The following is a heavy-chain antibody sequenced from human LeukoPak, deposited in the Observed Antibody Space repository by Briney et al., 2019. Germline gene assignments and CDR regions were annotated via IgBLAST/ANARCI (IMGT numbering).Heavy chain of an antibody. J-gene: IGHJ3*02. D-gene: IGHD3-22*01. V-gene: IGHV1-2*02. Sequence: GASVKVSCKASGYTFTGYYMHWVRQAPGQGLEWMGWINPNSGGTNYAQKFQGRVTMTRDTSISTAYMELSRLRSDDTAVYYCARDPMELYYDSSGRPLNDAFDIWGQGTMVTVSS. CDR2: INPNSGGT. CDR1: GYTFTGYY. CDR3: ARDPMELYYDSSGRPLNDAFDI.